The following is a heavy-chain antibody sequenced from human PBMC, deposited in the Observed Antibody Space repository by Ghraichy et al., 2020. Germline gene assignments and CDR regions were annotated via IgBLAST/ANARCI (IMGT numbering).Heavy chain of an antibody. Sequence: GSLRLSCAASGFTFSSYGMHWVRQAPGKGLEWVAVVSYDGSNKYYADSVKGRFTISRDNSKNTLYLQMNSLRAEDTAVYYCAKDGRYSSGWYPDYWGRGTLVTVSS. CDR1: GFTFSSYG. CDR2: VSYDGSNK. V-gene: IGHV3-30*18. D-gene: IGHD6-19*01. CDR3: AKDGRYSSGWYPDY. J-gene: IGHJ4*02.